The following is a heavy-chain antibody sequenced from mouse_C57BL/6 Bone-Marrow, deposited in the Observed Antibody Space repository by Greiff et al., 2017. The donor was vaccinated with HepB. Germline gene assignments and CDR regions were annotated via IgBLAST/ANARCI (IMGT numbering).Heavy chain of an antibody. Sequence: EVQRVESGGDLVKPGGSLKLSCAASGFTFSSYGMSWVRQTPDKRLEWVATISSGGSYTYYPDSVKGRFTISRDNAKNTLYLQMSSLKSEDTAMYYCASYYYSNSDYWGQGTTLTVSS. D-gene: IGHD2-12*01. V-gene: IGHV5-6*01. CDR3: ASYYYSNSDY. CDR2: ISSGGSYT. CDR1: GFTFSSYG. J-gene: IGHJ2*01.